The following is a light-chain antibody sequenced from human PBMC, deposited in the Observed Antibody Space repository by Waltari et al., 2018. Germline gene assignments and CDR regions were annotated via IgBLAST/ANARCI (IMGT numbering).Light chain of an antibody. J-gene: IGLJ3*02. Sequence: QSTLTQPASVSGSPGQSITIPCPGASGAVGASNYVSWYQQHPGKAPKLMIYDVTVRPSGVSNRFSGSKSGNTASLTISGLQAEDEADYYCCSYISSTITWVFGGGTKLTVL. CDR1: SGAVGASNY. CDR2: DVT. V-gene: IGLV2-14*03. CDR3: CSYISSTITWV.